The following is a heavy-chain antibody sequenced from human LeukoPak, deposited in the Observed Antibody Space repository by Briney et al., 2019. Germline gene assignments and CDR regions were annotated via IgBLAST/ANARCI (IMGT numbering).Heavy chain of an antibody. J-gene: IGHJ4*02. Sequence: ASVKVSCKASGYTFTSYDINWVRQATGQGLEWMGWMNPNSGNTGYAQKFQGRVTMTRNTSISTAYMELSSLRSEDTAVYYCARAAPRSSSIETYYFDYWGQGTLLTVSS. CDR1: GYTFTSYD. V-gene: IGHV1-8*01. CDR3: ARAAPRSSSIETYYFDY. D-gene: IGHD6-13*01. CDR2: MNPNSGNT.